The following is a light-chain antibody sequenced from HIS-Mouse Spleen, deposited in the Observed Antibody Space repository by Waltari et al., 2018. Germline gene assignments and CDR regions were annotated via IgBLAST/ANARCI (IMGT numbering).Light chain of an antibody. J-gene: IGKJ5*01. Sequence: QMTQSPSPLSASVGDRVTNTCQASQDISNYLNWYQQKPGKAPKLLIYDASNLETGVPSRFSGSGSGTDFTFTISSLQPEDIATYYCQQYDNLPPVITFGQGTRLEIK. V-gene: IGKV1-33*01. CDR3: QQYDNLPPVIT. CDR1: QDISNY. CDR2: DAS.